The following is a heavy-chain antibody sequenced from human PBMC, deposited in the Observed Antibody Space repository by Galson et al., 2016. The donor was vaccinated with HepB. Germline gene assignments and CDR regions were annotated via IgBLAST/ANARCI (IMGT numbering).Heavy chain of an antibody. V-gene: IGHV1-46*01. CDR1: GYTFRSYY. CDR3: ARDVDNGFGPDVFDI. Sequence: SVKVSCKASGYTFRSYYMHWVRQAPGQGLEWMGIIDSGGGNTTYAQNFQGRVTMTRDTSTSTVYMELSSLKSEDTAVYYCARDVDNGFGPDVFDIWGQGTMVTVSS. J-gene: IGHJ3*02. D-gene: IGHD2-2*03. CDR2: IDSGGGNT.